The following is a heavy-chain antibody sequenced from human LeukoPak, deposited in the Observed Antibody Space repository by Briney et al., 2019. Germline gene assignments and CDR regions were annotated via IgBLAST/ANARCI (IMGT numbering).Heavy chain of an antibody. V-gene: IGHV3-48*03. CDR1: GFTFSSYE. D-gene: IGHD2-21*01. J-gene: IGHJ4*02. CDR3: ARGSIPPDY. CDR2: ISSSGTTI. Sequence: PGGSLRLSCVASGFTFSSYEFNWVRQAPGKGLDWVAFISSSGTTIYYTDSVKGRFIISRDNSKNSLYLQMNSLRAEDTALYYCARGSIPPDYWGQGTLDTVSS.